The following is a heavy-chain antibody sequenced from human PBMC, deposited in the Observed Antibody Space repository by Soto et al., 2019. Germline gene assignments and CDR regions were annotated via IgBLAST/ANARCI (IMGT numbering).Heavy chain of an antibody. Sequence: PSETLSLTCTVSGGSMSSHYWTWLRQSPGKGLEWIGYISYSESTYYNPSLKSRVSISADTSKNQFSLRMNSMIAADTAVYYCARADPAASVGYWGQGTLVTV. V-gene: IGHV4-59*11. CDR2: ISYSEST. CDR3: ARADPAASVGY. CDR1: GGSMSSHY. D-gene: IGHD2-2*01. J-gene: IGHJ4*02.